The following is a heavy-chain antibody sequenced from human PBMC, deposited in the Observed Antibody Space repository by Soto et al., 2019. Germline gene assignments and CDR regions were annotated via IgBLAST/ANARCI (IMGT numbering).Heavy chain of an antibody. CDR1: GYTFTSYY. J-gene: IGHJ1*01. D-gene: IGHD6-19*01. Sequence: QVQLVQSGAEVKKPGASVKVSCKASGYTFTSYYMHWVRQAPGQGLEWMGIINPSGGSTSYAQKFQGRVTMTRDTSTSTVYMELSSLRSEDTAVYYCARTRGDSSGWYRDYFQHWGQGTLVTVSS. V-gene: IGHV1-46*01. CDR2: INPSGGST. CDR3: ARTRGDSSGWYRDYFQH.